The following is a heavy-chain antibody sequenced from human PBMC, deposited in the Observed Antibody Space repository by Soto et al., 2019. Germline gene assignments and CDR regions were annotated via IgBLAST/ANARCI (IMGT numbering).Heavy chain of an antibody. Sequence: KTSETLSLTCTVSGGSISSGGYYWSWIRQHPGKGLEWIGYIYYSGSTYYNPSLKSRVTISVDTSKNQFSLKLSSVTAADTAVYYCARVSGDYYDSSGLADAFDIWGQGTMVTVSS. CDR1: GGSISSGGYY. CDR2: IYYSGST. V-gene: IGHV4-31*03. D-gene: IGHD3-22*01. J-gene: IGHJ3*02. CDR3: ARVSGDYYDSSGLADAFDI.